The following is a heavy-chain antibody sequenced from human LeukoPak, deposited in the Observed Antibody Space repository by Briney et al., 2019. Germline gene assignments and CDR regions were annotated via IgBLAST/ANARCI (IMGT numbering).Heavy chain of an antibody. Sequence: PGGSLRLSCAASGFTFSSYAMSWVRQAPGKGLEWVSAISGSGGNTYYADSVKGWFTISRDNSKNTLCLQMNSLIAEDTGVYYCANLSPSQAGNYYNGDYWGQGTLVTVSS. J-gene: IGHJ4*02. D-gene: IGHD3-10*01. V-gene: IGHV3-23*01. CDR1: GFTFSSYA. CDR2: ISGSGGNT. CDR3: ANLSPSQAGNYYNGDY.